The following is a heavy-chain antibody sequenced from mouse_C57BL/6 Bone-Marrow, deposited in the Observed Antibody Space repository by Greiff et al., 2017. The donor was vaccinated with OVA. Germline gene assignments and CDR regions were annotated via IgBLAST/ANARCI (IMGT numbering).Heavy chain of an antibody. J-gene: IGHJ1*03. CDR2: IDPNSGGT. CDR1: GYTFTSYW. CDR3: ARGYGSSRRYFDV. Sequence: QVQLQQPGAELVKPGASVKLSCKASGYTFTSYWMHWVKQRPGRGLEWIGRIDPNSGGTTYNEKFKSKATLTVDKPDSTAYMQLSSLTSEDSEVCDCARGYGSSRRYFDVWGTGTTVTVSS. V-gene: IGHV1-72*01. D-gene: IGHD1-1*01.